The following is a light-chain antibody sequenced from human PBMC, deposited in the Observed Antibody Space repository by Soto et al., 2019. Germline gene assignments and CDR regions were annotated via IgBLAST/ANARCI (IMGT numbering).Light chain of an antibody. CDR1: QGITSF. CDR2: PAS. V-gene: IGKV1-9*01. Sequence: DIQLTQSPSFLSASVGDRVSITCRASQGITSFLAWYQQIPGKAPKLLIYPASTLQSGVPPRFSGSGSGTEFTLTISSLQPEDFGTYYCQQLNSYPLTFGGGTRVAIK. CDR3: QQLNSYPLT. J-gene: IGKJ4*01.